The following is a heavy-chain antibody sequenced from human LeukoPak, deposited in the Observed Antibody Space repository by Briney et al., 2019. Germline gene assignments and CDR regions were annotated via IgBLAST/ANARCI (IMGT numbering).Heavy chain of an antibody. J-gene: IGHJ4*02. Sequence: KPSETLSLTCSVSGGSVSSSTYYWGWIRQPPGKGLEWIGSIYYSGSTYYNPSLKSRVTISVDTSKNQFSLKLSSVTAADTAVYYCASFLEWSPSGDYWGQGTLVTVSS. V-gene: IGHV4-39*01. D-gene: IGHD3-3*01. CDR1: GGSVSSSTYY. CDR3: ASFLEWSPSGDY. CDR2: IYYSGST.